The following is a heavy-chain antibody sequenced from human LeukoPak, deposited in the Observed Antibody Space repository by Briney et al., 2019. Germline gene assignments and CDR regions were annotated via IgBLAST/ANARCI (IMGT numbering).Heavy chain of an antibody. CDR3: AREGSGYYYADY. D-gene: IGHD3-22*01. Sequence: ASVKVSCKASGGTFSSYAISWVRQAPGQGLEWMGGIIPIFGTANYAQKFQGRVTITADESTSTAYMELSSLRSEDTAVYYCAREGSGYYYADYWGQGTLVTVSS. J-gene: IGHJ4*02. V-gene: IGHV1-69*13. CDR1: GGTFSSYA. CDR2: IIPIFGTA.